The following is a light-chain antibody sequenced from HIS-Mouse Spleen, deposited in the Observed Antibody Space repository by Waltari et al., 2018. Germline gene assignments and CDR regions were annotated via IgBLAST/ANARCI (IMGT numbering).Light chain of an antibody. CDR3: QSADSSGTYVV. CDR1: ALPKQS. Sequence: SYELTQPPSVSVSPGQTARITCSGDALPKQSAYWYQQKPGQAPVLAIYKDSERPSGIPERFSGSSSGTTVTLTISGVQAEDEADYYCQSADSSGTYVVFGGGTKLTVL. J-gene: IGLJ2*01. V-gene: IGLV3-25*03. CDR2: KDS.